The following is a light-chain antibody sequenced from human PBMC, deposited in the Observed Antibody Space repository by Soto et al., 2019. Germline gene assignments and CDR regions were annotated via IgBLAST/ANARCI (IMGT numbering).Light chain of an antibody. CDR1: QSVDSSY. CDR2: GAS. J-gene: IGKJ1*01. CDR3: QHFGSSRGT. Sequence: EIVWTQSPGTLSLSPGERATLSCRASQSVDSSYLAWYHQRAGQAPRLLIYGASSRATGIPDRFSGSGSGTDFTLTISRLEPEDFAVYYCQHFGSSRGTFGQGTKLEIK. V-gene: IGKV3-20*01.